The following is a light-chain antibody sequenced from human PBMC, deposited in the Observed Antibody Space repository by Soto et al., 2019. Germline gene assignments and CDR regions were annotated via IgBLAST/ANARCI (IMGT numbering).Light chain of an antibody. V-gene: IGKV3-15*01. CDR3: HQHNKWPPIT. CDR2: DAS. CDR1: PSVRSY. J-gene: IGKJ5*01. Sequence: EIVLTQSPSTLSVSPGERATLPCSASPSVRSYLACYQHKPGQSPTLLIFDASTRATGIPARFSGSGSGTEFTLTISNLQSEDFAVYYCHQHNKWPPITFGQGTRLE.